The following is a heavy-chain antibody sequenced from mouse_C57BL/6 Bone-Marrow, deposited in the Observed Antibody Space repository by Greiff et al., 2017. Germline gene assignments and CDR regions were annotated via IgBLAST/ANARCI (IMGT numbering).Heavy chain of an antibody. D-gene: IGHD2-2*01. CDR2: IDPSDSYT. CDR3: ARERLSGYFDV. V-gene: IGHV1-69*01. J-gene: IGHJ1*03. Sequence: QVQLKESGAELVMPGASVKLSCKASGYTFTGYWMHWVKQRPGQGLEWIGEIDPSDSYTNYNQKFKGKSTLTVDKSSSTAYMQLSSLTSEDSAVYYCARERLSGYFDVWGTGTTVTVSS. CDR1: GYTFTGYW.